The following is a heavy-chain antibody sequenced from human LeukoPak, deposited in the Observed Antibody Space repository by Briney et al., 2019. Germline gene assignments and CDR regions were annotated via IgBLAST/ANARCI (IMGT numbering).Heavy chain of an antibody. Sequence: GGSLRLSCAASGFTFSSYWMSWVRQAPGKGLEWVANIKQDGSEKYYVDSVKGRSTISRDNAKNSLYLQMNSLRAEDTAVYYCARGLTLYGDYVGYWGQGTLVTVS. D-gene: IGHD4-17*01. CDR1: GFTFSSYW. CDR3: ARGLTLYGDYVGY. V-gene: IGHV3-7*01. CDR2: IKQDGSEK. J-gene: IGHJ4*02.